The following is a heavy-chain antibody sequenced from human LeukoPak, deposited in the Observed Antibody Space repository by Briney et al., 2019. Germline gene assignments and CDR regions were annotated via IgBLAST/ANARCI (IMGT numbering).Heavy chain of an antibody. CDR3: ATNTADYYYYMDV. CDR2: IIPIFGTA. D-gene: IGHD5-18*01. J-gene: IGHJ6*03. V-gene: IGHV1-69*05. Sequence: ALVKVSCKASGGTFSSYAISWVRQAPGQGLDWMGGIIPIFGTANYAQKFQGRVTITTDESTSTAYMELSSLRSEDTAVYYCATNTADYYYYMDVWGKGTTVTVSS. CDR1: GGTFSSYA.